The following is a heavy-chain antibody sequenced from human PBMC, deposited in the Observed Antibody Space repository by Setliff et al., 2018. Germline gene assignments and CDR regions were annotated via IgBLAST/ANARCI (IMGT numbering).Heavy chain of an antibody. D-gene: IGHD3-22*01. CDR1: GITFSTYS. Sequence: PGGSLRLSCAASGITFSTYSMNWVRQAPGKGLEWVSYISSRSDIICYADSVKGRFTISRDNAKNSLYLQVNSLRAEDTAVYYCATNPRKGRSGGYYYDDPYYYYMDVWGKGTTVTVSS. CDR2: ISSRSDII. V-gene: IGHV3-48*01. J-gene: IGHJ6*03. CDR3: ATNPRKGRSGGYYYDDPYYYYMDV.